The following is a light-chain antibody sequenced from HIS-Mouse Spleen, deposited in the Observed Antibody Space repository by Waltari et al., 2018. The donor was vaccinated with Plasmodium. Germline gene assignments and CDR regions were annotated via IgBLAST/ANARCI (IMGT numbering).Light chain of an antibody. J-gene: IGLJ2*01. CDR1: ALQKQY. Sequence: SYELTQPPSVSVSPGQTARITCSGDALQKQYAYWYQQKPGQAPVLVIYKDSERPSGNPERFSGSSSGTTVTLTISGVQAEDEADYYCQSADSSGTYRVFGGGTKLTVL. V-gene: IGLV3-25*03. CDR3: QSADSSGTYRV. CDR2: KDS.